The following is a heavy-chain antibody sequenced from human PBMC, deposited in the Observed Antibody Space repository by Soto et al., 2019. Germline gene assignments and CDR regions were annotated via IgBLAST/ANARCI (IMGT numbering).Heavy chain of an antibody. CDR1: GFTFSNAW. V-gene: IGHV3-15*01. CDR3: TTASRDFWSGYWGGFDY. CDR2: IKSKTDGGTT. J-gene: IGHJ4*02. D-gene: IGHD3-3*01. Sequence: EVQLVESGGGLVKPGGSLRLSCAASGFTFSNAWMSWVRQAPGKGREGVGRIKSKTDGGTTDYAAPVKGRFTISRDDSKNTLYLQMNSLKTEDTAVYYCTTASRDFWSGYWGGFDYWGQGTLVTVSS.